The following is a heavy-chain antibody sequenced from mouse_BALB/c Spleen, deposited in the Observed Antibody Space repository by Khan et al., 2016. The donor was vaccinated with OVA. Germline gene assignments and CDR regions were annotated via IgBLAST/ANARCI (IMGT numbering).Heavy chain of an antibody. J-gene: IGHJ2*01. V-gene: IGHV1-7*01. CDR2: INPTSGYT. Sequence: VKLMESGAELAKPGASVKMSCKASGYTFTSYWMHWVKQRPGQGLEWIGYINPTSGYTDYNEKFKDKATLSADKSSSTAYMQLSSLTSEDSAVYYCARDRIDYWCQGTTLTVSS. CDR3: ARDRIDY. CDR1: GYTFTSYW.